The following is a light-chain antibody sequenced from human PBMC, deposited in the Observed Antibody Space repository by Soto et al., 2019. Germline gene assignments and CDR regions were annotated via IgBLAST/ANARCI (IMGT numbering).Light chain of an antibody. J-gene: IGLJ2*01. V-gene: IGLV1-44*01. CDR1: ISSIGTNT. Sequence: QSALTQPPSASGTPGQRVTISCSGSISSIGTNTVNWYQQFPGSAPQLLLYSTNQRPSGVPGRFSGSKSGTSASLAISGLQSEDDADYYYAAWDGSLDVVLFGGGTKVTVL. CDR3: AAWDGSLDVVL. CDR2: STN.